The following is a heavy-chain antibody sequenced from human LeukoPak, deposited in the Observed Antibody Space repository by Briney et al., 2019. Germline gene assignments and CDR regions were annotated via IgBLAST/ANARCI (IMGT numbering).Heavy chain of an antibody. D-gene: IGHD1-14*01. CDR3: ARDGNPWNLDV. CDR2: IYYSGRT. CDR1: GGSISSYY. V-gene: IGHV4-59*01. Sequence: PSETLSLTCTVSGGSISSYYWTWIRQPPGKALEWIGYIYYSGRTSYNPSLKSRVTMSVDTSKNQFSLKLSSVTAADTAVYYCARDGNPWNLDVWGRGTLVTVSS. J-gene: IGHJ2*01.